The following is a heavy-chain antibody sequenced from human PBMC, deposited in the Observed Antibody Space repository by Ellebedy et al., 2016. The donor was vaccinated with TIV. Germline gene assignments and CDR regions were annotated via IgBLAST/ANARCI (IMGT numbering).Heavy chain of an antibody. CDR1: GFTVSSNY. D-gene: IGHD6-6*01. CDR3: VKGMYRSSPDDY. V-gene: IGHV3-53*01. J-gene: IGHJ4*02. CDR2: IYSSGGT. Sequence: GGSLRLSCAASGFTVSSNYMSWVRQAPGRGLEWVSTIYSSGGTYYAGSVKGRFTISRDNFKNTLYLQMNSLRAEDTAVYYCVKGMYRSSPDDYWGQGTLVTVSS.